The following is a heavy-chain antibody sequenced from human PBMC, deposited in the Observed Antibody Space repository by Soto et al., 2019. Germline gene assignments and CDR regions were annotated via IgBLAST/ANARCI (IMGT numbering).Heavy chain of an antibody. D-gene: IGHD2-8*01. CDR3: AKGPNIVPTGALDY. V-gene: IGHV3-23*01. CDR1: GFTFSSYA. CDR2: ISGSGGST. J-gene: IGHJ4*02. Sequence: EVQLLESGGGLVQPGGSLRLSCAASGFTFSSYAMSWVRQAPGKGLEWVSAISGSGGSTYYADSVKGRFTISRDNSKNTLYLQMNSLRAEYTAVYYCAKGPNIVPTGALDYWGQGTLVTVSS.